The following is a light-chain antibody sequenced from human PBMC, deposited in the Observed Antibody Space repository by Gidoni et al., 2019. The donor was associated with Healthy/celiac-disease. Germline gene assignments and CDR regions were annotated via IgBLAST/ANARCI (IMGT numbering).Light chain of an antibody. CDR2: AAS. CDR3: QQSYSTPYT. J-gene: IGKJ2*01. V-gene: IGKV1-39*01. CDR1: QSISSY. Sequence: DIQMTQSPSSLSASVGDIVTITCRASQSISSYLNWYQQKPGKAPKLLIYAASSLQSGVPSRFSGSGSGTDFTLTISSLQPEDFATYYCQQSYSTPYTFXQXTKLEIK.